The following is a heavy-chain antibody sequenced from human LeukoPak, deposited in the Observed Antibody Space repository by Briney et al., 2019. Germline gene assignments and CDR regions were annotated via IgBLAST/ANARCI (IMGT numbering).Heavy chain of an antibody. J-gene: IGHJ3*02. CDR3: ARVNSRAFDI. CDR1: GFTFSSYS. V-gene: IGHV3-48*04. Sequence: AGSLRLSCAASGFTFSSYSMNWVRQAPGKGLEWVSYISSSSSTIYYPDSVKGRFTISRDNAKNSLYLQMNSLRAEDTAVYYCARVNSRAFDIWGQGTMVIVSS. CDR2: ISSSSSTI. D-gene: IGHD6-13*01.